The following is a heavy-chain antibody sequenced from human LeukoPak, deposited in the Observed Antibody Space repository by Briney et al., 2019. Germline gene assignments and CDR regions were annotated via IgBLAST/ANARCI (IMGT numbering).Heavy chain of an antibody. J-gene: IGHJ4*02. Sequence: ASVKVSCKASGYTFTSYAIHWVRQAPGQRLEWMGWINVGNGNTKYSQKFQGRVTITRDTSASTAYMELSSLRSEDTAVYYCARIAQPFGELFPHFDYWGQGTLVTVSS. V-gene: IGHV1-3*01. CDR1: GYTFTSYA. D-gene: IGHD3-10*01. CDR2: INVGNGNT. CDR3: ARIAQPFGELFPHFDY.